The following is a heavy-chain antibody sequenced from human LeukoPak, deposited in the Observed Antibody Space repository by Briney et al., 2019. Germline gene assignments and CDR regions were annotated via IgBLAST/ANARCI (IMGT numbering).Heavy chain of an antibody. CDR1: GFTVSSSP. D-gene: IGHD1-26*01. J-gene: IGHJ5*02. Sequence: PGGSVRLSCAASGFTVSSSPINWVRQAPGRGLEWVSVIYSGGNTFYADSVKGRFTISRHNSENTLYLQMNSLSADDTAVYYCVRLMGSGWFDPWGQGTLVTVFS. CDR2: IYSGGNT. CDR3: VRLMGSGWFDP. V-gene: IGHV3-53*04.